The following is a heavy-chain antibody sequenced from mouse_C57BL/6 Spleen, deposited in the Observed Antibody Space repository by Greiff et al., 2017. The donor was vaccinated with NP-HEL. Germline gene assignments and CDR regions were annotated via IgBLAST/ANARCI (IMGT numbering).Heavy chain of an antibody. CDR1: GYTFTSYW. Sequence: QVQLQQPGTELVRPGASVKLSCKASGYTFTSYWMHWVKQRPGQGLEWIGNINPSNGGTNYNEKFKSKATLTVDKSSSTAYMQLSSLTSEDSAVYYCARSGYDGYYFDYWGQGTTLTVSS. J-gene: IGHJ2*01. V-gene: IGHV1-53*01. CDR3: ARSGYDGYYFDY. CDR2: INPSNGGT. D-gene: IGHD2-2*01.